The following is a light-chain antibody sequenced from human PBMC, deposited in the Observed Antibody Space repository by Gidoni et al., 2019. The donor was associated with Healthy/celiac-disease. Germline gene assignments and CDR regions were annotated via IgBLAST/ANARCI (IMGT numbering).Light chain of an antibody. Sequence: QSALTQPASVSGSPAQSITISCTGTSSDVGSYNLVSWYQHHPGKAPKLMIYEGSKRPSGVSNRFSGSKSGNTASLTISGLQAEDEADDYCCSYAGSSTWVFGGGTKLTVL. CDR1: SSDVGSYNL. J-gene: IGLJ3*02. CDR3: CSYAGSSTWV. V-gene: IGLV2-23*01. CDR2: EGS.